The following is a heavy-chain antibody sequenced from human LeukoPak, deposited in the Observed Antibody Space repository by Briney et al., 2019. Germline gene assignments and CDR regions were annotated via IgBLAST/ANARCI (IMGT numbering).Heavy chain of an antibody. CDR3: ASGEDYYDSSGLEPLFNFDY. V-gene: IGHV1-2*02. J-gene: IGHJ4*02. D-gene: IGHD3-22*01. CDR2: VNPKRGGT. Sequence: ASGEVSCKASGYTFTGYYMHWGRQAPGQGLGWIGLVNPKRGGTNYSQKFQGRVTMTRDTSISTAYMALSRLRSDDTAVYYCASGEDYYDSSGLEPLFNFDYWGQGTLVTVSS. CDR1: GYTFTGYY.